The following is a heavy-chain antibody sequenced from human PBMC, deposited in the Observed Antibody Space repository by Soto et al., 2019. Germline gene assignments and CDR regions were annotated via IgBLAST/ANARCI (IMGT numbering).Heavy chain of an antibody. J-gene: IGHJ5*02. CDR1: GYTFTNYG. V-gene: IGHV1-18*01. CDR2: ISAYNGNT. Sequence: GASVKVSCKASGYTFTNYGISWVRQAPGQGFEWMGWISAYNGNTKYAQKLQGRVTMTTDTSTSTAYMELRSLRSDDTAVYYCARGVGSGSYYNQYNWFDPWGQGTLVTVPQ. CDR3: ARGVGSGSYYNQYNWFDP. D-gene: IGHD3-10*01.